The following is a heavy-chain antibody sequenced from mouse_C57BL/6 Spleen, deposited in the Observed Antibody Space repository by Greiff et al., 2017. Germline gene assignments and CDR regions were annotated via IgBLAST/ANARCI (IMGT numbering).Heavy chain of an antibody. CDR2: ISYDGSN. V-gene: IGHV3-6*01. Sequence: EVKLVESGPGLVKPSPSLSLTCSVTGYSITSGYYWNWIRQFPGNKLEWMGYISYDGSNNYNPSLKNRISITRGTSKNQFFLKLHSVTTEDTATYYCARDRITTAKGYLDYWGQGTTRTVSS. D-gene: IGHD1-1*01. CDR3: ARDRITTAKGYLDY. J-gene: IGHJ2*01. CDR1: GYSITSGYY.